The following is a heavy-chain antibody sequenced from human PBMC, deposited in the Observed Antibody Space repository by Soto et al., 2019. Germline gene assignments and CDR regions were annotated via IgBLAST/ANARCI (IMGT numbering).Heavy chain of an antibody. V-gene: IGHV4-31*03. CDR3: ARDRLMATAGTARHYFGLDV. J-gene: IGHJ6*02. Sequence: SETLSLTCTVSGGSIRSGGYYWSWVRQNPRRGLEWIGNIYYSGNTYYNPSLKSRLTISVDTSKNQFSLNLSSVTAADTAVYYCARDRLMATAGTARHYFGLDVWGQGATVTVSS. CDR1: GGSIRSGGYY. D-gene: IGHD5-18*01. CDR2: IYYSGNT.